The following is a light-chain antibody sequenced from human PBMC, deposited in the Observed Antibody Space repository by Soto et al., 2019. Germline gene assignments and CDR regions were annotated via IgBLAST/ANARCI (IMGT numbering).Light chain of an antibody. Sequence: QSALTQPPSASGSPGQSVTISCTGTSSDVGGYNYVSWYQQHPGKAPKLMIYEVNKRPSGVPDRFSGSKSGNTASLTVSGLQADDEADYYCSSYAVRINWVFGGGTKLTVL. J-gene: IGLJ3*02. CDR3: SSYAVRINWV. CDR2: EVN. V-gene: IGLV2-8*01. CDR1: SSDVGGYNY.